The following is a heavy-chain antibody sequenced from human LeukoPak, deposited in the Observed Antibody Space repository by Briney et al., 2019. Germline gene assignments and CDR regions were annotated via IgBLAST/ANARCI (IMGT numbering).Heavy chain of an antibody. J-gene: IGHJ6*02. D-gene: IGHD6-13*01. CDR1: GYTFTSYC. CDR3: ARDRGAAAGHYYYYGMDV. Sequence: ASVKVSYKASGYTFTSYCISWVRQAPGQGLEWMVWISAYNGNTNYAQKLQGRVTMTTDTSTSTAYMELRSLRSDDTAVYYCARDRGAAAGHYYYYGMDVWGQGTTVTVSS. V-gene: IGHV1-18*01. CDR2: ISAYNGNT.